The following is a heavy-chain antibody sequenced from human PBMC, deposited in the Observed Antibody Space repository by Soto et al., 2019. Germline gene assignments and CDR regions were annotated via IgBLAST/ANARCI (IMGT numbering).Heavy chain of an antibody. V-gene: IGHV3-73*01. CDR3: TRLGIAAAGTDY. J-gene: IGHJ4*02. D-gene: IGHD6-13*01. CDR2: IRSKAKSYAT. Sequence: GGSLRLSCAASGFTFSGSAMHWVRRASGKGLEWVGRIRSKAKSYATVYAASVKGRFTISRDDSKNTAYLQMNSLKTEDTAVYYCTRLGIAAAGTDYWGQGTLVTVSS. CDR1: GFTFSGSA.